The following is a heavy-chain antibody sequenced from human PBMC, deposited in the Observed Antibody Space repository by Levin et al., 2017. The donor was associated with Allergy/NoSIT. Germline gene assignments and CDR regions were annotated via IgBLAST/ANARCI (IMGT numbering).Heavy chain of an antibody. CDR2: IYYSGST. D-gene: IGHD5-18*01. CDR3: VRSRNSYGFGGFDY. V-gene: IGHV4-31*03. J-gene: IGHJ4*02. Sequence: LSLTCNVSGGSIGSGGHYWSWIRQHPGKGLEWIGYIYYSGSTYYNPSLKSRLTISVDTSKNQFSLKLTSVTAADTSVYYCVRSRNSYGFGGFDYWGQGTLVTVSS. CDR1: GGSIGSGGHY.